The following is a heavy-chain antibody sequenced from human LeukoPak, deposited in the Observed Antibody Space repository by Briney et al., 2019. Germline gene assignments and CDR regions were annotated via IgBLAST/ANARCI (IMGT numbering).Heavy chain of an antibody. V-gene: IGHV4-59*08. Sequence: SETLSLTCTVSGGSLNGYYWGWIRQPPGKGLECIGYIHSSQGTAHNASLKSRLTISLDTSKNQFSLTLSSVTAADTAVYYCARHVYGEGMVVWGKGTTVTVSS. CDR2: IHSSQGT. D-gene: IGHD4-17*01. J-gene: IGHJ6*04. CDR3: ARHVYGEGMVV. CDR1: GGSLNGYY.